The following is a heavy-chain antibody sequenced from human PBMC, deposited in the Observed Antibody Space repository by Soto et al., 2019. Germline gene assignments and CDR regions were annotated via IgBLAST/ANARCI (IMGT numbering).Heavy chain of an antibody. CDR1: GFSLSTSGVG. J-gene: IGHJ4*02. D-gene: IGHD3-9*01. CDR2: IYWDDGK. CDR3: AQKPAYDISTGYYPFDY. V-gene: IGHV2-5*02. Sequence: GSGPTLVNPTQTLTLTCTFSGFSLSTSGVGVAWIRQPPGKALEWLALIYWDDGKRYSPSLKTRLNITKDTSKNQVVLTLTNVDPVDTATFFFAQKPAYDISTGYYPFDYWGQGSLVTVSS.